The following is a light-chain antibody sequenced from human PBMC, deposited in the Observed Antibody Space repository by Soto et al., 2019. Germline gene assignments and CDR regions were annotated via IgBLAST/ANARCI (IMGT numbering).Light chain of an antibody. CDR1: SSDLGAYNY. Sequence: QSALTQPASVSGSPGQSITISCTGTSSDLGAYNYVSWYQQYPGKAPRLLIYEVSNRPSGVSDRFSGSKSGNTASLTISGLQAGDEADYFCGSYRSSNTLVVFGGGTKLTVL. V-gene: IGLV2-14*01. CDR2: EVS. CDR3: GSYRSSNTLVV. J-gene: IGLJ3*02.